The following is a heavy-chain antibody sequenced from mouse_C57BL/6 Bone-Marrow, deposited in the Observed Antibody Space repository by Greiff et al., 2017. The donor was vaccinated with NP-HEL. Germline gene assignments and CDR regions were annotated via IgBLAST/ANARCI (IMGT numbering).Heavy chain of an antibody. CDR3: ARDDGYYVFFDY. J-gene: IGHJ2*01. V-gene: IGHV3-6*01. CDR1: GYSITSGYY. CDR2: ISYDGSN. D-gene: IGHD2-3*01. Sequence: EVKLVESGPGLVKPSQSLSLTCSVTGYSITSGYYWNWIRQFPGNKLEWMGYISYDGSNNYNPSLKNRISITRDTSKNQFFLKLNSVTTEDTATYYCARDDGYYVFFDYWGQGTTLTVSS.